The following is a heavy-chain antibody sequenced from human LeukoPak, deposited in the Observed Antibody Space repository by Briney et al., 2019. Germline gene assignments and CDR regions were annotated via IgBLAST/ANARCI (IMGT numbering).Heavy chain of an antibody. CDR2: ISGSGGST. D-gene: IGHD6-19*01. CDR1: GFTFSSYA. V-gene: IGHV3-23*01. CDR3: AKERESSGWYEGGFDY. J-gene: IGHJ4*02. Sequence: GGSLRLSCAASGFTFSSYAMSWVRQAPGKGLEWVSAISGSGGSTYYADSVKGRFTISRDNSKNTLYLQMNSQRAEDTAVYYCAKERESSGWYEGGFDYWGQGTLVTVSS.